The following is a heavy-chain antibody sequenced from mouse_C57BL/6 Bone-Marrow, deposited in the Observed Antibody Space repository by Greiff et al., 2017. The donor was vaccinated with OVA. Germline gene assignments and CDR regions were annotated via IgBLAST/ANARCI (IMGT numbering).Heavy chain of an antibody. V-gene: IGHV1-64*01. CDR2: IHPNSGST. CDR1: GYTFTSYW. D-gene: IGHD3-3*01. J-gene: IGHJ2*01. Sequence: QVQLQQPGAELVKPGASVKLSCKASGYTFTSYWMHWVKQRPGQGLEWIGMIHPNSGSTNYNEKFKSKATLTVDKSSSTAYMQLSSLTSEDAAVYDCARRKGSYYFDNGGQGTTLTVSA. CDR3: ARRKGSYYFDN.